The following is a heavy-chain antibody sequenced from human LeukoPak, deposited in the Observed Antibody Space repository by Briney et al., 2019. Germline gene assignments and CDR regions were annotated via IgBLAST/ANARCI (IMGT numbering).Heavy chain of an antibody. CDR3: ARSGIAAVSAFDI. D-gene: IGHD6-13*01. CDR1: GFTFSCYS. CDR2: ISSSSSYI. Sequence: GGSLRLSCAASGFTFSCYSMNWVRQAPGKGLEWVSSISSSSSYIYYADSVKGRFTISRDNAKNSLYLQMNSLRAEDTAVYYCARSGIAAVSAFDIWGQGTMVTVSS. V-gene: IGHV3-21*01. J-gene: IGHJ3*02.